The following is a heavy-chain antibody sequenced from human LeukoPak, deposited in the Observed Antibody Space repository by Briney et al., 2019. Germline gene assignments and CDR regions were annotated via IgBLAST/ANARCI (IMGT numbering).Heavy chain of an antibody. J-gene: IGHJ4*02. Sequence: SETLSLTCAVYGGPLSGYYWSWIRQPPGKGLEWIGEINHSGTTNYNPSLKSRVTISVDTSKNQFSLKLSSVTAADTAVYYCASLWFGDYWGQGTLVTVSS. D-gene: IGHD3-10*01. CDR3: ASLWFGDY. CDR2: INHSGTT. V-gene: IGHV4-34*01. CDR1: GGPLSGYY.